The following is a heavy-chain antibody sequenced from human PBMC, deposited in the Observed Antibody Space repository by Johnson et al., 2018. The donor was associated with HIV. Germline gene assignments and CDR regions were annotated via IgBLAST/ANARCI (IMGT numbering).Heavy chain of an antibody. CDR3: AKDLRIAVAGVAFDI. CDR2: INWNSNDI. CDR1: GFTFDDYG. D-gene: IGHD6-19*01. V-gene: IGHV3-9*01. J-gene: IGHJ3*02. Sequence: VQLVESGGGLVKPGGSLRLSCAASGFTFDDYGMSWVRQAPGKGLEWVSGINWNSNDIGYADSVKGRFTISRDNAKNSLYLQMNSLRAEDTALYYCAKDLRIAVAGVAFDIWGQGTMVTVSS.